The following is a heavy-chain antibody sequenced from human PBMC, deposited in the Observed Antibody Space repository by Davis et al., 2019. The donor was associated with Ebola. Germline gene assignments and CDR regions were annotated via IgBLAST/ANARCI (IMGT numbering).Heavy chain of an antibody. D-gene: IGHD2-15*01. J-gene: IGHJ6*02. V-gene: IGHV3-48*04. CDR1: GFTFSSYS. CDR2: ISSSGSTI. Sequence: GGSLRLSCAASGFTFSSYSMNWVRQAPGRGLEWVSYISSSGSTIYYADSVKGRFTISRDNAKNSLYLQMNSLRAEDTAVYYCARRGVLGYCSGGSCYYYYGMDVWGQGTTVTVSS. CDR3: ARRGVLGYCSGGSCYYYYGMDV.